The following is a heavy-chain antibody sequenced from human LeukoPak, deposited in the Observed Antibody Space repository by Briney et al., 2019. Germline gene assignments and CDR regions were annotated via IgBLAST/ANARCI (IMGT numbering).Heavy chain of an antibody. Sequence: GGSLRLSCAASGFTFSSYEMNWVRQAPGKGLEWVSYISSSGSTIYYADSVKGRFTISRDNAKNSLYLQMNSLRAEDTAVYYCARGYYDSSGYYYADYWGQGTLVTV. CDR3: ARGYYDSSGYYYADY. CDR1: GFTFSSYE. CDR2: ISSSGSTI. J-gene: IGHJ4*02. D-gene: IGHD3-22*01. V-gene: IGHV3-48*03.